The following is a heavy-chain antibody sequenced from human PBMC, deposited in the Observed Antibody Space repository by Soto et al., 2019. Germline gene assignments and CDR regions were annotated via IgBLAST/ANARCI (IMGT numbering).Heavy chain of an antibody. Sequence: QVQQQPWGAGLLKPSETLSLTCAVYAGSFSHYYWNWIRQSPGKGLEWIGKIKHSGSSNYNPSLRSRVSISVEMSKNQFSLRLTSVTAADTAVYYCARGGSSDWQVALDIWGQGTMVTVSS. CDR2: IKHSGSS. CDR3: ARGGSSDWQVALDI. V-gene: IGHV4-34*01. CDR1: AGSFSHYY. D-gene: IGHD6-19*01. J-gene: IGHJ3*02.